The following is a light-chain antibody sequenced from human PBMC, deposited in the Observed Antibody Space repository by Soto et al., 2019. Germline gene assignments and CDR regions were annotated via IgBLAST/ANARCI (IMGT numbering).Light chain of an antibody. CDR2: GAS. V-gene: IGKV3-20*01. Sequence: EIVLTQSPGTLSLSPGERATLSCRASQSISSRSLAWYQQKPGQAPRLLIYGASSRATGIPDRFSGSGSGTDFTLTISRLEPEDFAVYYCQQYGSSTWTFGQGTKVDI. CDR3: QQYGSSTWT. J-gene: IGKJ1*01. CDR1: QSISSRS.